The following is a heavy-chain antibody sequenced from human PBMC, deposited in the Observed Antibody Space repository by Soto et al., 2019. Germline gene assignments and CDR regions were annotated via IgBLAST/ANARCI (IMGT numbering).Heavy chain of an antibody. CDR3: ARSMDTAMVPTPDY. CDR1: GYSFTSYW. D-gene: IGHD5-18*01. V-gene: IGHV5-51*01. CDR2: IYPGDSDT. Sequence: GESLKISCKGSGYSFTSYWIGWVSRMPGKGLEWMGIIYPGDSDTRYSPSFQGQVTISADKSISTAYLQWSSLKASDTAMYYCARSMDTAMVPTPDYWGQGTLVTVSS. J-gene: IGHJ4*02.